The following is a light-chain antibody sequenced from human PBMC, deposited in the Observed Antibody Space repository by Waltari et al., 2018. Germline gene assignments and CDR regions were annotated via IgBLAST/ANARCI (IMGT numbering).Light chain of an antibody. Sequence: SYELTQPSSVSVSPGQTARITRSGDVLAKQYARWFQQKPRQAPVVVIFKDRERPSGIPERFSGSSSGTTVTLTISGAQVEDEGDYYCYSATDNYRVFGGGTKLTVL. V-gene: IGLV3-27*01. CDR1: VLAKQY. CDR2: KDR. CDR3: YSATDNYRV. J-gene: IGLJ3*02.